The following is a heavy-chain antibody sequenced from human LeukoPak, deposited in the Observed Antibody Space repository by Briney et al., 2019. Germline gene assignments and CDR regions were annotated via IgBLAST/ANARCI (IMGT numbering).Heavy chain of an antibody. V-gene: IGHV3-53*01. D-gene: IGHD3-10*01. J-gene: IGHJ6*04. Sequence: GGSLRLSCAASGFTVSSNYMSWVRQAPGKGLEWVSVIYSGGSTYYADSVKGRFTISRDNSKNTLYLQMNSLRAEDTAVYYCARDTRGVRGWSPYYYGMDVWGKGTTVTVSS. CDR1: GFTVSSNY. CDR3: ARDTRGVRGWSPYYYGMDV. CDR2: IYSGGST.